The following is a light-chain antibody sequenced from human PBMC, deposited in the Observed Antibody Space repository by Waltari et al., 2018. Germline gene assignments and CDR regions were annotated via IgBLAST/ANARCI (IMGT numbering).Light chain of an antibody. CDR1: RRISTY. CDR2: AAS. CDR3: QQTYNTPPWT. V-gene: IGKV1-39*01. Sequence: DIQMPQSPSSLSASVGDRVTITCRASRRISTYLNWYQQKPGKAPKVLSYAASRLQTGVPSRFSGSGSGTDFTLTISSLQPEDFATYYCQQTYNTPPWTFGQGTKVEIK. J-gene: IGKJ1*01.